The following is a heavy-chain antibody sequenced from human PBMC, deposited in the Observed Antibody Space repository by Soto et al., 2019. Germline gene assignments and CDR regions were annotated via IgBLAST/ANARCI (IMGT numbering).Heavy chain of an antibody. Sequence: ASVKVSCKASGYTFTSYDINWVRQATGQGLEWMGWMNPNSGNTGYAQKFQGRVTMTRNTSISTAYMELSSLRSEDTAVYYCSRWFGELGDYYYYYMDVWGKGTTVTVSS. CDR2: MNPNSGNT. V-gene: IGHV1-8*01. CDR1: GYTFTSYD. CDR3: SRWFGELGDYYYYYMDV. D-gene: IGHD3-10*01. J-gene: IGHJ6*03.